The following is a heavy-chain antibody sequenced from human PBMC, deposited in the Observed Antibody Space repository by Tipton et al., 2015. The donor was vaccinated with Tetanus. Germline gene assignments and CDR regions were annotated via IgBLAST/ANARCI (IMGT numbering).Heavy chain of an antibody. Sequence: SLRLSCEASGFTFSSHWMSWVRQVLGKGLEWVANINQDGSAEFYVDSVKGRFTISRDNSKNSLSLQMNSLRADDTAVYYCVRRWFGTQYYFGMDVWGQGTTVTVSS. D-gene: IGHD2/OR15-2a*01. J-gene: IGHJ6*02. CDR1: GFTFSSHW. CDR3: VRRWFGTQYYFGMDV. CDR2: INQDGSAE. V-gene: IGHV3-7*01.